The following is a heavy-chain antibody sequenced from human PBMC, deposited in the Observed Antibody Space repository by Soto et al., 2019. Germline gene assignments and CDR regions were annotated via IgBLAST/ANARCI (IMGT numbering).Heavy chain of an antibody. CDR3: ASGGVDVVATSAFDY. Sequence: QVQLVQSGAEVKKPGSSVKVSCKASGGTFNNYAISWVRQAPGQGLESMGGIFPTIGTADYDNKFQGRLAISADESTGITFMELSTLRSEDTALYYCASGGVDVVATSAFDYWGQGTLVTVSS. D-gene: IGHD5-12*01. CDR1: GGTFNNYA. CDR2: IFPTIGTA. J-gene: IGHJ4*02. V-gene: IGHV1-69*01.